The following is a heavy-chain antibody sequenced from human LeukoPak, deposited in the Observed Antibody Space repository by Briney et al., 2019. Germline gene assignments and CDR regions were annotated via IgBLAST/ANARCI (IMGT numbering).Heavy chain of an antibody. V-gene: IGHV1-18*01. Sequence: AAVQVSSPAPGHTSTTYGISWVRQARRQGIEWMGWIRAYKGNTNFAQKLQGRVTINTDTSTSTANMDRRSLRSDDTAVKYWARDLVDTAMAPPSHWFDPWGQGTLVTVSS. D-gene: IGHD5-18*01. J-gene: IGHJ5*02. CDR3: ARDLVDTAMAPPSHWFDP. CDR2: IRAYKGNT. CDR1: GHTSTTYG.